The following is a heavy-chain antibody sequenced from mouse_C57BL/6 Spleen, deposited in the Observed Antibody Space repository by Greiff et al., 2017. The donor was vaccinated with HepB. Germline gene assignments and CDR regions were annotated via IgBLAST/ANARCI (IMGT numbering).Heavy chain of an antibody. CDR1: GFNIKNTY. CDR2: IDPANGNT. J-gene: IGHJ4*01. D-gene: IGHD1-1*01. Sequence: EVQGVESVAELVRPGASVKLSCTASGFNIKNTYMHWVKQRPEQGLEWIGRIDPANGNTKYAPKFQGKATITADTSSNTAYLQLSSLTSEDPAIYYCARPSTVGTPYAMDYWGQGTSVTVSS. V-gene: IGHV14-3*01. CDR3: ARPSTVGTPYAMDY.